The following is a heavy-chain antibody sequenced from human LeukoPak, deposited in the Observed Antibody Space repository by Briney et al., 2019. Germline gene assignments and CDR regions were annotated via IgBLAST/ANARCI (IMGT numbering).Heavy chain of an antibody. CDR2: LYYSGST. CDR1: GGSISRSSYY. V-gene: IGHV4-39*01. D-gene: IGHD5-18*01. Sequence: SETLSLTCSVSGGSISRSSYYWGWIRQPPGKGLEWIGSLYYSGSTYHNPSLKSRVTISVDTSKNQFSLKLSSVTAADTAVYYCARGREDTAMDATGPHLYYFDYWGQGTLVTVSS. J-gene: IGHJ4*02. CDR3: ARGREDTAMDATGPHLYYFDY.